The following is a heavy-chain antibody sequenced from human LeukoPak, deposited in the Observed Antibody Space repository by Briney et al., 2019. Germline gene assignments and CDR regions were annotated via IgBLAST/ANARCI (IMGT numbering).Heavy chain of an antibody. V-gene: IGHV5-51*01. CDR1: GYSFTDYW. D-gene: IGHD3-10*01. CDR2: IYPDDSDI. J-gene: IGHJ3*02. CDR3: ARHGRGSRSPNAFDI. Sequence: GESLKVSCRGSGYSFTDYWIGWVRQMPGEGLQWMGIIYPDDSDIRYSPSFQGQVTISADKSIITAYLQWSSLKASDTAMYYCARHGRGSRSPNAFDIWGQGTMVTVSS.